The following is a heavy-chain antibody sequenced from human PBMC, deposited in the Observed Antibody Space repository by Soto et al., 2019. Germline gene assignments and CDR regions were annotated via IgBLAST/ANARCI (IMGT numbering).Heavy chain of an antibody. J-gene: IGHJ4*02. CDR3: ARSIQEVAAIPFDY. Sequence: QVQLVESGGGVVQPGRSLRLSCAASGFTFSSYAMHWVRQAPGKGLEWVAVISYDGSNKYYADSVKGRFTISRDNSKNTLYLQMNSLRAEDTAVYYCARSIQEVAAIPFDYWGQGTLVTVSS. D-gene: IGHD2-2*02. CDR2: ISYDGSNK. CDR1: GFTFSSYA. V-gene: IGHV3-30-3*01.